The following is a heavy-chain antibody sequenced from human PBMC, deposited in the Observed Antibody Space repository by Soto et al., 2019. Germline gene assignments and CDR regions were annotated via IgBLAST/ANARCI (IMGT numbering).Heavy chain of an antibody. D-gene: IGHD6-13*01. CDR2: IVPIYRTA. CDR1: GGTFSSCR. Sequence: SVKVSCKAAGGTFSSCRINWVRQAPGQGLEWVGGIVPIYRTADYAQKFQGRVTITADESARTSYMELRSLKSQDTAAYYCVRDSGAKLSSSWGQGTLVTVSS. J-gene: IGHJ4*02. CDR3: VRDSGAKLSSS. V-gene: IGHV1-69*13.